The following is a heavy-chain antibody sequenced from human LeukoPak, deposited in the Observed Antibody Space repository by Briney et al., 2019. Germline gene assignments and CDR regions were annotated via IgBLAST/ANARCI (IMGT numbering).Heavy chain of an antibody. J-gene: IGHJ4*02. V-gene: IGHV4-59*01. D-gene: IGHD3-16*01. CDR1: GDSISNNY. CDR3: ARVARGDYVWESYSFDY. Sequence: SETLCLTCTVSGDSISNNYWSCIRQPPGKGLEWIGYISHSGSSNYNPYLKSRVTISVDTSKNQCSLKLSSVTAADTAVYYFARVARGDYVWESYSFDYWGQGTLVTVSS. CDR2: ISHSGSS.